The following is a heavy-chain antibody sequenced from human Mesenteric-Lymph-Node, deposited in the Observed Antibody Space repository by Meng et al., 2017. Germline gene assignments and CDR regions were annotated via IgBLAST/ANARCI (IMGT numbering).Heavy chain of an antibody. J-gene: IGHJ3*02. V-gene: IGHV1-8*03. CDR3: ARHPLAFDI. Sequence: ASVKVSCKASGYTFTGYYMQWVRQATGQGLEWMGWMNPNSGNTGYAQKFQGRVTITRNTSISTAYMELSSLRSEDTAVYYCARHPLAFDIWGQGTMVTVSS. CDR2: MNPNSGNT. CDR1: GYTFTGYY.